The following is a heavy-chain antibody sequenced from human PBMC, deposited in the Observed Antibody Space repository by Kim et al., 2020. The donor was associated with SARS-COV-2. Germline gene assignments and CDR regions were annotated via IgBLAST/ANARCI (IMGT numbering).Heavy chain of an antibody. CDR2: ISYDGSNK. V-gene: IGHV3-30*18. CDR1: GFTFSSYG. J-gene: IGHJ4*02. CDR3: AKALPYSSSSVPPY. D-gene: IGHD6-6*01. Sequence: GGSLRLSCAASGFTFSSYGMHWVRQAPGKGLEWVAVISYDGSNKYYADSVKGRFTISRDNSKNTLYLQMNSLRAEDTAVYYCAKALPYSSSSVPPYWGQGTXVTVSS.